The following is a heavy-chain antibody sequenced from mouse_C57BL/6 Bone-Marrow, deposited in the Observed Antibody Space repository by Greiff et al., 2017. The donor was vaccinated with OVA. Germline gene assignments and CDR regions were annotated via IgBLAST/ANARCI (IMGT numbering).Heavy chain of an antibody. Sequence: EVKLMESGGGFVKPGGSLKLSCAASGFTFSDYGMHWVRQAPEKGLEWVAYISSGSSTIYYADTVKGRFTISRDNAKNTLFLQMTSLRSEDTAMYYCARNYYGRGFAYWGQGTLVTVSA. J-gene: IGHJ3*01. CDR2: ISSGSSTI. CDR3: ARNYYGRGFAY. D-gene: IGHD1-1*01. CDR1: GFTFSDYG. V-gene: IGHV5-17*01.